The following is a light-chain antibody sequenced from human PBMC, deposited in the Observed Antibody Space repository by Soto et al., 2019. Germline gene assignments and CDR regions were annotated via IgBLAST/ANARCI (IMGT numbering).Light chain of an antibody. V-gene: IGKV3-15*01. CDR3: QQYHTWPIT. CDR2: GTS. J-gene: IGKJ4*01. Sequence: EKVMTQSPATLSVSPGERATLSCRASQSVSSYLAWYQQKPGQTPRLLIYGTSTRATGIPARFSGSGSGTEFTLTISSLQSEDCAIYYCQQYHTWPITFGGGTKVDI. CDR1: QSVSSY.